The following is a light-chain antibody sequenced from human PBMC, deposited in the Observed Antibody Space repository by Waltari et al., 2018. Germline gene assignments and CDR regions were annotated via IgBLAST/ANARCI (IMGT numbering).Light chain of an antibody. CDR1: SSDVGTYNR. CDR2: EVS. J-gene: IGLJ2*01. CDR3: SSYTPSATLL. V-gene: IGLV2-18*02. Sequence: QSALTQPPSVSGSPGQSVTIPCSGTSSDVGTYNRFSWYQQPPGTAPKLIIFEVSRRPSGVPDRFSGSKSGSTASLTSSGLQTEDEGDYYCSSYTPSATLLFGGGTKLTVL.